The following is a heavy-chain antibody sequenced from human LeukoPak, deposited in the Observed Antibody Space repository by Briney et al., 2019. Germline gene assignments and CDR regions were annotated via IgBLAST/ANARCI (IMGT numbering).Heavy chain of an antibody. D-gene: IGHD3-10*01. CDR1: GFTVSSNY. J-gene: IGHJ3*02. V-gene: IGHV3-66*01. CDR3: ARREILWFAEHQDDAFDI. Sequence: HPGGSLRLSCAASGFTVSSNYMSWVRQAPGKGLEWDSVIYSGGSTYYADSVKGRFTISRDNSKNTLYLQMNSLRAEDTAVYYCARREILWFAEHQDDAFDIWGQGTMVTVSS. CDR2: IYSGGST.